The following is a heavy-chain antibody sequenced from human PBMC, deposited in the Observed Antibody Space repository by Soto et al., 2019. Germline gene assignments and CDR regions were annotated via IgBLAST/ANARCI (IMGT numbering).Heavy chain of an antibody. CDR2: IYHSGST. Sequence: QVQLQESGPGLVKPSGTLSLTCAVSGGSISSSNWWRWVRQPPGKGLEWIGEIYHSGSTNYNPSLKSRVTISVDKSKNQFSLKLSSVTAADTAVYYCARGAPHYYDSSGYLMLEPSSSYYFDYWGQGTLVTVSS. J-gene: IGHJ4*02. CDR3: ARGAPHYYDSSGYLMLEPSSSYYFDY. V-gene: IGHV4-4*02. D-gene: IGHD3-22*01. CDR1: GGSISSSNW.